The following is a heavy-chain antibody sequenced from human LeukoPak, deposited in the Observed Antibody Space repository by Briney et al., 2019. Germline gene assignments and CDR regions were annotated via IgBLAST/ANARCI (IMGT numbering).Heavy chain of an antibody. CDR1: GDSISKNGFF. CDR3: ARQGAQLSKSFFDP. Sequence: KPSETLSLTCSVSGDSISKNGFFWVWIRQPPGKGLEWMGSINYRGDTYYKPALKSRVTISVDTSKNQFSLKLNSVHAADTAVYYCARQGAQLSKSFFDPWGQGTLVTVSS. V-gene: IGHV4-39*01. D-gene: IGHD3-16*02. J-gene: IGHJ5*02. CDR2: INYRGDT.